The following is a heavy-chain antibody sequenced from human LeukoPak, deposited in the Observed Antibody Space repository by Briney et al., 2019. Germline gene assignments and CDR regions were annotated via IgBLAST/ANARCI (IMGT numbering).Heavy chain of an antibody. CDR1: GFIFSSYS. Sequence: GSLRLSCAAPGFIFSSYSMNWVRQTPGKGLEWLSYISSGSGTTYYGDSVQGRFITSRDNAKNSLHLQMNSLRAEDTGVYYCAKDRGNDYGVFDYWGQGILVTVSS. J-gene: IGHJ4*02. CDR2: ISSGSGTT. V-gene: IGHV3-48*01. CDR3: AKDRGNDYGVFDY. D-gene: IGHD4-17*01.